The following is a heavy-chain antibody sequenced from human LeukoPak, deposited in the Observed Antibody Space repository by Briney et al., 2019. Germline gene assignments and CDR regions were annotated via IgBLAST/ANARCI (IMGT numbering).Heavy chain of an antibody. CDR2: IRYDATNK. Sequence: PGGSLRLFCAASGFTFSNYGMHWVRQAPGKGLGWVAFIRYDATNKYYADSVKGRFTMSRDNSKNTLYLQMNSLRVEDTAVYYCAKDKIWGEDYFDYWGQGTLVTVSS. D-gene: IGHD3-16*01. CDR3: AKDKIWGEDYFDY. J-gene: IGHJ4*02. CDR1: GFTFSNYG. V-gene: IGHV3-30*02.